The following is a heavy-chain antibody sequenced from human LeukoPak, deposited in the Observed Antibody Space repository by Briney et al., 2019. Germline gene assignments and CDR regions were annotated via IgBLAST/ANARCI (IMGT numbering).Heavy chain of an antibody. J-gene: IGHJ3*02. V-gene: IGHV1-18*01. CDR1: GYTFTSYG. CDR3: ARDLSNRYSYGTDAFDI. Sequence: ASVKVSCKASGYTFTSYGISWVRQAPGQGLEWMRWISAYNGNTNYAQKLQGRVTMTTDTSTSTAYMELRSLRSDDTAVYYCARDLSNRYSYGTDAFDIRGQGTMVTVSS. D-gene: IGHD5-18*01. CDR2: ISAYNGNT.